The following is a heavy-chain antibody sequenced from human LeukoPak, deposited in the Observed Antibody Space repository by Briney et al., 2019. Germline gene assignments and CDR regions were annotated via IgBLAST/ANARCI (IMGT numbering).Heavy chain of an antibody. CDR2: FVPIFGTA. J-gene: IGHJ5*02. CDR3: ARVTVLIDSSGYYWFDP. Sequence: SVKVSCKASGGTFSSYAISWVRQAPGQGLEWIGGFVPIFGTANYAQKFQGRVTITADESTSTAYMELSSLRSEDTAVYYCARVTVLIDSSGYYWFDPWGQGTLVTVSS. CDR1: GGTFSSYA. V-gene: IGHV1-69*13. D-gene: IGHD3-22*01.